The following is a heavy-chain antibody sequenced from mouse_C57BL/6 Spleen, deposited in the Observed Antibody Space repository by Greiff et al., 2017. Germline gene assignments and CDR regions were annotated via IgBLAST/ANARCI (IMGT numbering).Heavy chain of an antibody. D-gene: IGHD1-1*01. Sequence: VQLKESGGGLVKPGGSLKLSCAASGFTFSSYAMSWVRQTPEKRLEWVATISDGGSYTYYPDNVKGRFTISRDNAKNNLYLQMSHLKSEDTAMYYCARDRVITTAFDYWGKGTTLTVSS. V-gene: IGHV5-4*01. CDR1: GFTFSSYA. CDR2: ISDGGSYT. CDR3: ARDRVITTAFDY. J-gene: IGHJ2*01.